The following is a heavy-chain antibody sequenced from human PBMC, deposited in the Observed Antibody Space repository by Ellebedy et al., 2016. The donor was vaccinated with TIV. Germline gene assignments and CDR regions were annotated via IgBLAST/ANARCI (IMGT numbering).Heavy chain of an antibody. CDR2: ISSSGSTI. CDR3: AKDGGSSGWSWDYFDY. D-gene: IGHD6-19*01. CDR1: GFTFSDYY. V-gene: IGHV3-11*01. Sequence: GGSLRLSXAASGFTFSDYYMSWIRQAPGKGLEWVSYISSSGSTIYYADSVKGRFTISRDNSKNTLYLQMNSLRAEDTAVYYCAKDGGSSGWSWDYFDYWGQGTLVTVSS. J-gene: IGHJ4*02.